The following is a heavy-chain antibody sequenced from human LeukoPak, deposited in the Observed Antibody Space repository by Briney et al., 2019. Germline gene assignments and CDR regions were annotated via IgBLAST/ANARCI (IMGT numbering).Heavy chain of an antibody. CDR3: ASGQTYYYDSSGSADAFDI. CDR1: GFTFSTYG. Sequence: GGSLRLSCAASGFTFSTYGMSWVRQAPGKGLEWVSAISGSGGSTYYADSVKGRFTISRDNAKNSLYLQMNSLRAEDTAVYYCASGQTYYYDSSGSADAFDIWGQGTMVTVSS. J-gene: IGHJ3*02. V-gene: IGHV3-23*01. D-gene: IGHD3-22*01. CDR2: ISGSGGST.